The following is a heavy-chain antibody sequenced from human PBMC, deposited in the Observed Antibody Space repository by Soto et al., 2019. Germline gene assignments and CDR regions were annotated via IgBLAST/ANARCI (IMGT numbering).Heavy chain of an antibody. CDR1: GGTFSSYA. D-gene: IGHD6-6*01. CDR3: ARDATASYSSSYYFDY. J-gene: IGHJ4*02. CDR2: IIPIFGTA. V-gene: IGHV1-69*01. Sequence: QVQLVQSGAEVKKPGSSVKVSSKASGGTFSSYAISWVRQAPGQGLEWMGGIIPIFGTANYAQKFQGRVTITADESTSTAYMELSSLRSEDMAVYYCARDATASYSSSYYFDYWGQGTLVTVSS.